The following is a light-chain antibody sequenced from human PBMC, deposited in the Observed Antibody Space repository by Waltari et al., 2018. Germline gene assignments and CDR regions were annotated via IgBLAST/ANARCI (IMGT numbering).Light chain of an antibody. V-gene: IGLV2-23*01. CDR3: CSYAGSSDVV. J-gene: IGLJ2*01. CDR1: SSDVGSYNL. Sequence: QSALTQPASVSGSPGQSITFSCTGTSSDVGSYNLFSWYQQHPGKAPKLMIYEGSKRPSGVSNRFSGSKSGNTASLTISGLQAEDEADYYCCSYAGSSDVVFGGGTKLTVL. CDR2: EGS.